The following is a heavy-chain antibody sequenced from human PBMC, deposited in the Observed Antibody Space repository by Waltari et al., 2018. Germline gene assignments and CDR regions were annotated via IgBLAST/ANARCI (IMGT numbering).Heavy chain of an antibody. D-gene: IGHD4-4*01. CDR1: GGTFSSYA. CDR3: ARADLDYSRDYYYGMDV. CDR2: IIPIFGTA. V-gene: IGHV1-69*05. J-gene: IGHJ6*02. Sequence: QVQLVQSGAEVKKPGSSVTVSCKASGGTFSSYAISWVRQDPGQGLEWMGGIIPIFGTANYAQKFQGRVTITTDESTSTAYMELSSLRSEDTAVYYCARADLDYSRDYYYGMDVWGQGTTVTVSS.